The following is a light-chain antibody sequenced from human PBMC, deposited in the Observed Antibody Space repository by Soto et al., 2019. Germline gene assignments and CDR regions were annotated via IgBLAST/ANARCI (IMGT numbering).Light chain of an antibody. J-gene: IGLJ2*01. V-gene: IGLV2-14*01. Sequence: QSVLTQPASVSGSPGQSITISCTGTSSDVGGYNYVSWYQQHPGKAPKLMIYDVSNRPSGVSNRFSGSKSGNTASLTISGLQAEDEADYYCSSYTSSSTPVVFGGGTQVT. CDR1: SSDVGGYNY. CDR3: SSYTSSSTPVV. CDR2: DVS.